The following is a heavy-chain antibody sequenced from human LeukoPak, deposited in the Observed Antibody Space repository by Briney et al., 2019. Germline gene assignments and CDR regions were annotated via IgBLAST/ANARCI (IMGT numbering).Heavy chain of an antibody. D-gene: IGHD2-15*01. J-gene: IGHJ3*02. V-gene: IGHV1-8*01. CDR1: GYTFTSYD. CDR3: ARGEVAALLDAFDI. Sequence: GASVKVSCKASGYTFTSYDINWVRQATGQGLEWMGWMNPNSGNTGYAQKFQGRVTMTRNTSISTAYMELSSLGSEDTAVYYCARGEVAALLDAFDIWGQGTMVTVSS. CDR2: MNPNSGNT.